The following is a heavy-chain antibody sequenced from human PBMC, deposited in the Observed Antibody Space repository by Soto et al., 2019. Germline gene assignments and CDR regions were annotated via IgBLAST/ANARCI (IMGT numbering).Heavy chain of an antibody. CDR1: GGTFSSYA. V-gene: IGHV1-69*13. CDR2: IIPIFGTA. J-gene: IGHJ3*02. CDR3: AVHDIVVVVAATETESDI. Sequence: SVKVSCKASGGTFSSYAISWVRQAPGQGLEWMGGIIPIFGTANYAQKFQGRVTITADESTSTAYIELSRLRSEDTAVYYCAVHDIVVVVAATETESDIWGQGTMVTVSS. D-gene: IGHD2-15*01.